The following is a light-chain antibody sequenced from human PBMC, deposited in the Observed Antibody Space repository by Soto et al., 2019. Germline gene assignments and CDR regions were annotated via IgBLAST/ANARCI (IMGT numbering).Light chain of an antibody. J-gene: IGKJ2*01. CDR1: QTISSF. CDR3: QQSYRTPYA. CDR2: ATS. V-gene: IGKV1-39*01. Sequence: DIQMTQSPSFLSASLGDRVTITSRASQTISSFLYWYQQRPGKAPKLLIYATSNLHSGVPSRFSGAGSGTYVTLPIYSLQPEDLANYYCQQSYRTPYAFGKGTKL.